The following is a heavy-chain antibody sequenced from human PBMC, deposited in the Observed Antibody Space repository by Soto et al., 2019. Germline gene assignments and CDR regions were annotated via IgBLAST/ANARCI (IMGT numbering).Heavy chain of an antibody. V-gene: IGHV1-69*13. J-gene: IGHJ4*02. D-gene: IGHD2-15*01. CDR3: ARDSSPYCSGGSCYGPFDY. Sequence: GASVKVSCKASGGTFSSYAISWVRQAPGQGLEWMGGIIPTFGTANYAQKFQGRVTITADESTSTAYMELSSLRSEDTAVYYCARDSSPYCSGGSCYGPFDYWGQGTLVTVSS. CDR1: GGTFSSYA. CDR2: IIPTFGTA.